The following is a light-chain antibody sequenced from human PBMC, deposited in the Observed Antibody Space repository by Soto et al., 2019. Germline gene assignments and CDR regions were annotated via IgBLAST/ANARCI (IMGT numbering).Light chain of an antibody. CDR1: RDIANY. CDR3: QQYDDLPLT. Sequence: IQLTQSPSSLSASVGDRITITCQARRDIANYISWYQHKLGKAPQLLVYDASKLQTGVPSRFSGSACATHFTFAISSLDPEDRATYFCQQYDDLPLTVCVGTKVE. V-gene: IGKV1-33*01. J-gene: IGKJ4*01. CDR2: DAS.